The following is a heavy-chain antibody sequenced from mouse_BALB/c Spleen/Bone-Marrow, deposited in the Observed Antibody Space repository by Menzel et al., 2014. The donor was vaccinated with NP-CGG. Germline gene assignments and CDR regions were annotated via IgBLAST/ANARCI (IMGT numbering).Heavy chain of an antibody. J-gene: IGHJ2*01. D-gene: IGHD1-1*01. V-gene: IGHV14-3*02. CDR1: GFDIKDTY. CDR2: IDPANGNT. CDR3: VRSREYYFDY. Sequence: VQLKESGAELVKPGASVKLSCTASGFDIKDTYMHWVKQRPEQGLEWIGRIDPANGNTKYDPKFQGKATITADTSSNTAYLQLSSLTSEDTAVYYCVRSREYYFDYWGQGTTLTVSS.